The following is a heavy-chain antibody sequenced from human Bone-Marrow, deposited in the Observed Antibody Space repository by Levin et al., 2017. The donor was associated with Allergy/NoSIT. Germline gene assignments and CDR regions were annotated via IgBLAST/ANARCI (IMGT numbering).Heavy chain of an antibody. Sequence: SQTLSLTCTVSGGSISSGDYYWNWIRQPPGKGLEWIAYIYHSGSSFYYNPSLKSRVTISVDASKNQFSLKLSSVTAADTAVYYCSSAPDSHAFDIWGQATVLPLSS. CDR3: SSAPDSHAFDI. V-gene: IGHV4-30-4*01. CDR1: GGSISSGDYY. J-gene: IGHJ3*02. CDR2: IYHSGSSF.